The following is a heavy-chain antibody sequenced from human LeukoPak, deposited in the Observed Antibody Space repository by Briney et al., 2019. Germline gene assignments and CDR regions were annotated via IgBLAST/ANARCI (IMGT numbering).Heavy chain of an antibody. J-gene: IGHJ6*04. CDR2: INPRGST. Sequence: SETLSLTCADYGGSFSSYYWSWIRQSPGKGLEWIGEINPRGSTNYNPSLESRVTVSADTSRNQLSLSLTSVTAADSAVYFCARGLRQGSAWSWGPKEKSYQYMDVWGTGTTVIVSS. V-gene: IGHV4-34*01. D-gene: IGHD6-19*01. CDR3: ARGLRQGSAWSWGPKEKSYQYMDV. CDR1: GGSFSSYY.